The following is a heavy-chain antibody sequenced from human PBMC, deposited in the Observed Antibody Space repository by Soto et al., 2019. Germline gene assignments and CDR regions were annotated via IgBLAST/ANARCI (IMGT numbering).Heavy chain of an antibody. CDR3: AKLVHVGWRTPYYFDY. J-gene: IGHJ4*02. D-gene: IGHD1-1*01. CDR2: INHSGST. V-gene: IGHV4-34*01. Sequence: SETLSLTCAVYGGSFSGYYWSWIRQPPGKGLEWIGEINHSGSTNYNPSLKSRVTISVDTSKNQFSLKLSSVTAADTAVYYCAKLVHVGWRTPYYFDYWGQGTLVTVSS. CDR1: GGSFSGYY.